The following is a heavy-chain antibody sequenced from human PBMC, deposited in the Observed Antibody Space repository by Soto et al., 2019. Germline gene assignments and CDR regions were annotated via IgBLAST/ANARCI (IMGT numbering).Heavy chain of an antibody. Sequence: GGSLRLSCAASGFTFSSYSMNWVRQAPGKGLEWVSSISSSSSYIYYADSVKGRFTISRDNAKNSLYLQMNSLRAEDTAVYYCASGSSDYYYGMDVWGQGTTVTVSS. J-gene: IGHJ6*02. CDR2: ISSSSSYI. D-gene: IGHD6-6*01. V-gene: IGHV3-21*01. CDR3: ASGSSDYYYGMDV. CDR1: GFTFSSYS.